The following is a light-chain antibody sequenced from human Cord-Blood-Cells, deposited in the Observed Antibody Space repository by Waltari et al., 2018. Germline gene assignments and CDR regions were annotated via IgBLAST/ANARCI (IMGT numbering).Light chain of an antibody. CDR1: SRDVGGYNS. CDR3: SSYTSSSTYV. V-gene: IGLV2-14*03. J-gene: IGLJ1*01. CDR2: DVS. Sequence: QSALTQPASVSGSPGQSITLSCTGTSRDVGGYNSVSWYQQHPGKAPKLMIYDVSNRPSGVSNRFSGSKSGNTASLTISGLQAEDEADYYCSSYTSSSTYVFGTGTKVTVL.